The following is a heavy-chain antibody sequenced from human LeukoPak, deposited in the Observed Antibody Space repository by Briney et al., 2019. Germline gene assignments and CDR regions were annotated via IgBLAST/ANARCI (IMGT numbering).Heavy chain of an antibody. CDR2: INHSGST. V-gene: IGHV4-34*01. CDR1: GGSFSGYY. J-gene: IGHJ5*02. CDR3: ARKLPPYYGDYVRWFDP. Sequence: SETLSLTCAVSGGSFSGYYWSWIRQPPGKGLEWIGEINHSGSTNYNPSLKSRVTISVDTSKNQFSLKLSAVTAADTAVYYCARKLPPYYGDYVRWFDPCGQRTLGTVS. D-gene: IGHD4-17*01.